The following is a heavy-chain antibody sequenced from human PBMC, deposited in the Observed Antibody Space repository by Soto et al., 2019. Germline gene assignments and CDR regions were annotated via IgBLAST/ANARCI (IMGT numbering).Heavy chain of an antibody. CDR1: GFTFSDSA. CDR2: IRSKANNFAT. Sequence: EVQVVESGGGLVRPGGSLTLSCAASGFTFSDSAMHWVRQASGKGLEWLGRIRSKANNFATAYAASVKGRFTISRDDAKNTVYLQMNSLNSEDTAVYYCTRRSEYDSGGYYYAYDYWGQGTRVTVSS. D-gene: IGHD3-22*01. CDR3: TRRSEYDSGGYYYAYDY. J-gene: IGHJ4*02. V-gene: IGHV3-73*02.